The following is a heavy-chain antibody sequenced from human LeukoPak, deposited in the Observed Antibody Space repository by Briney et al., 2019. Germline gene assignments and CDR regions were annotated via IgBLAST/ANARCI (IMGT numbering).Heavy chain of an antibody. D-gene: IGHD3-10*01. Sequence: GGSLRLSCAASGFTFRNYVIHWVRQAPGKGLEWVAVTSSDLNVKLYADSVKGRFTISRDNSRSTLHLQMNSLRPEDTVIYYCAREGYYGSGSPPSLYFDYWGQGTLVTVSS. J-gene: IGHJ4*02. V-gene: IGHV3-30-3*01. CDR2: TSSDLNVK. CDR1: GFTFRNYV. CDR3: AREGYYGSGSPPSLYFDY.